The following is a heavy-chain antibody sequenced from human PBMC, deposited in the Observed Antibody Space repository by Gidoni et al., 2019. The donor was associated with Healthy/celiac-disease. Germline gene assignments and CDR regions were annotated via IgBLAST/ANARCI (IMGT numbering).Heavy chain of an antibody. CDR1: GGSISSGSYY. CDR3: ASYSRDYSNY. D-gene: IGHD4-4*01. CDR2: IYTSGST. V-gene: IGHV4-61*02. J-gene: IGHJ4*02. Sequence: QVQLQESGPGLVKPSQTLSLTCTVSGGSISSGSYYWSWIRQPAGKGLEWIGRIYTSGSTNYNPSLKSRVTMSVDTSKNQFSLKLSSVTAADTAVYYCASYSRDYSNYWGQGTLVTVSS.